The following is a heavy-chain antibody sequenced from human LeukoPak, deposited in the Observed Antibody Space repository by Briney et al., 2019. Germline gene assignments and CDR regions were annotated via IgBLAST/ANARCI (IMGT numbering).Heavy chain of an antibody. CDR3: ARDPGIAAAGTYFDY. D-gene: IGHD6-13*01. Sequence: GGSLRLSCAASGFTFSSYAMHWVRQAPGKGLEWVVVISYDGGNKYYADSVKGRFTISRDNSENTLYLQMNSLRAEDTAVYYCARDPGIAAAGTYFDYWGQGTLVTVSS. CDR2: ISYDGGNK. CDR1: GFTFSSYA. J-gene: IGHJ4*02. V-gene: IGHV3-30-3*01.